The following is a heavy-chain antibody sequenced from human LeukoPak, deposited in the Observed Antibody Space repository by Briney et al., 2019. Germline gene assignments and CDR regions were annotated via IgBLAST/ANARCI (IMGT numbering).Heavy chain of an antibody. D-gene: IGHD4-17*01. CDR1: GFTFSNFG. V-gene: IGHV3-21*01. CDR2: ISSSSNYV. J-gene: IGHJ4*02. CDR3: VREADYGDYRY. Sequence: GGSLRLSCAASGFTFSNFGMTWVRQSQGKGLEWVSSISSSSNYVYSADSLKGRFAISRDNAKNSLYLQMNSLRVEDTAVYYCVREADYGDYRYWGQGTLVTVSS.